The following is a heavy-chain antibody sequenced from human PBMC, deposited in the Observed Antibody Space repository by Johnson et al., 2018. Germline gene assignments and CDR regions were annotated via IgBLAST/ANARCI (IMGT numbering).Heavy chain of an antibody. V-gene: IGHV1-69*01. CDR3: ARPSPPHNGGWYGDAFDI. Sequence: QVQLVESGAEVKKPGSSVKVSCKASGHTISNYVISWVRQAPGQGLEWMGGIIPVFGTGKYAQKFQGRVTITADASTSTVYMEMSSRRSDDTAVYYCARPSPPHNGGWYGDAFDIWGQGTMVTVSS. CDR1: GHTISNYV. D-gene: IGHD6-19*01. CDR2: IIPVFGTG. J-gene: IGHJ3*02.